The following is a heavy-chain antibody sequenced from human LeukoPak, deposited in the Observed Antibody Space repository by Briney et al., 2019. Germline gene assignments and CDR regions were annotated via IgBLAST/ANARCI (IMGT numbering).Heavy chain of an antibody. Sequence: TLSLTCTVSGGSISSGGYYWSWIRQHPGKGLEWIGYIYYSGSTYYNPSLKSRVTISVDTYKNQFSLKLSSVTAADTAVYYCARAFDIVVVVAATPGYNWFDPWGQGTLVTVSS. J-gene: IGHJ5*02. CDR2: IYYSGST. V-gene: IGHV4-31*03. D-gene: IGHD2-15*01. CDR3: ARAFDIVVVVAATPGYNWFDP. CDR1: GGSISSGGYY.